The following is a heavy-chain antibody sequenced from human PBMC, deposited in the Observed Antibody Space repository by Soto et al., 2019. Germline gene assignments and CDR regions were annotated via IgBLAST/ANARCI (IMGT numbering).Heavy chain of an antibody. CDR3: ARDSCGYYLPLV. CDR1: GFTFSNYA. D-gene: IGHD3-22*01. V-gene: IGHV3-30-3*01. CDR2: ISYDGTKE. J-gene: IGHJ4*02. Sequence: QVQLVESGGGVVQPGRSLRLSCAASGFTFSNYAMHWVRQAPGKGLEWVAVISYDGTKEFYADVVKGRFTISRDNSRNTLYLQMSSLRPEDTAIYYCARDSCGYYLPLVWGQGALVTPSS.